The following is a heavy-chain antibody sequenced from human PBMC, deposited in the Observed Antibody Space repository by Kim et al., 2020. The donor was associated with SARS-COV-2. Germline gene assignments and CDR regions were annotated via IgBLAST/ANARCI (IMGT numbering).Heavy chain of an antibody. CDR1: GGSISSYY. D-gene: IGHD6-19*01. J-gene: IGHJ4*02. V-gene: IGHV4-59*01. CDR3: AREEGYSSGWYGY. CDR2: IYYSGST. Sequence: SETLSLTCTVSGGSISSYYWSWIRQPPGKGLEWIGYIYYSGSTNYNPSLKSRVTISVDTSKNQFSLKLSSVTAADTAVYYCAREEGYSSGWYGYWGQGNLVTVSS.